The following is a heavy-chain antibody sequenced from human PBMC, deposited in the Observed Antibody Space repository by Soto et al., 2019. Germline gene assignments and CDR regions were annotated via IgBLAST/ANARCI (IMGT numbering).Heavy chain of an antibody. D-gene: IGHD6-13*01. Sequence: ASVKVSCKASGFTFTSSAVQWVRQARGQRLEWIGWIVVGSGNTNYAQKFQERVTITRDMSTSTAYMELSSLRSEDTAVYYCAADSVDISSWSEYSYYGMDVWGQGTTVTVSS. CDR2: IVVGSGNT. V-gene: IGHV1-58*01. CDR1: GFTFTSSA. J-gene: IGHJ6*02. CDR3: AADSVDISSWSEYSYYGMDV.